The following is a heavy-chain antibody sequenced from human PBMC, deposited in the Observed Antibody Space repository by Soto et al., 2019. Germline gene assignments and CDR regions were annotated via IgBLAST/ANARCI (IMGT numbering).Heavy chain of an antibody. CDR3: ATVLVGATRHPDSDS. V-gene: IGHV4-39*02. CDR1: GGSINNNNYY. J-gene: IGHJ4*02. D-gene: IGHD2-15*01. CDR2: IYYDGST. Sequence: PSETLSLTCTVSGGSINNNNYYWAWIRQPRGKGLSWIASIYYDGSTYYNSSLKSRVTISRDTSKNHFSLRLTSMTAADTAVYYCATVLVGATRHPDSDSWGQGTLVTVSS.